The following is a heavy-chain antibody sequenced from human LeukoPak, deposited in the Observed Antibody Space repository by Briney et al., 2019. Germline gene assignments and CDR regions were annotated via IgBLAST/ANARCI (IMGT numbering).Heavy chain of an antibody. Sequence: SETPSLTCTVSGGSMSSSSYYWGWIRQPPGKGLEWIGEINHSGSTNYNPSLKSRVTISVDTSKSQFSLKLSSVTAADTAVYYCARHVGKRGSYYYYYYMDVWGKGTTVTISS. V-gene: IGHV4-39*01. J-gene: IGHJ6*03. CDR1: GGSMSSSSYY. D-gene: IGHD1-26*01. CDR3: ARHVGKRGSYYYYYYMDV. CDR2: INHSGST.